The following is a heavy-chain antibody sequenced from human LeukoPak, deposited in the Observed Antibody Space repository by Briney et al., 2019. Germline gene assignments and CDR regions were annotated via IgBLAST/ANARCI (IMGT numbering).Heavy chain of an antibody. D-gene: IGHD4-17*01. Sequence: GESLRISCKGSGYSFTSYWISWVRQMPGKGLEWMGRIDPSDSYTNYRPSFQGHVTISADKSISTAYLQWSSLKASDTAMYYCARHPRGTQYGDYGIDYWGQGTLVTVSS. CDR1: GYSFTSYW. CDR3: ARHPRGTQYGDYGIDY. CDR2: IDPSDSYT. V-gene: IGHV5-10-1*01. J-gene: IGHJ4*02.